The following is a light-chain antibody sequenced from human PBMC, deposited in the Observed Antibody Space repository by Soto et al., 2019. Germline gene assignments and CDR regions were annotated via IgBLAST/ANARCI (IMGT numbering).Light chain of an antibody. V-gene: IGKV3-15*01. CDR2: GAS. Sequence: EIVMTQSPATLSVSPGERATLSCRASQSVSSNLAWYQQKPCQAPRLLIYGASTRDTGIPAMFSGSGSGKEFTLTISRLSAEDCAVYYCKQDNNWPPLTFGGGTKVESK. J-gene: IGKJ4*01. CDR1: QSVSSN. CDR3: KQDNNWPPLT.